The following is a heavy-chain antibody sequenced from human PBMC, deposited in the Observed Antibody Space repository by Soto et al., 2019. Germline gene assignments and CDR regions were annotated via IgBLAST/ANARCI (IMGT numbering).Heavy chain of an antibody. CDR2: ISYDGSNK. CDR1: GFTFSSYG. V-gene: IGHV3-30*03. CDR3: AAGSIAARRCLA. J-gene: IGHJ5*02. Sequence: QVQLVESGGGVVQPGRSLRLSCAASGFTFSSYGMHWVRQAPGKGLEWVAVISYDGSNKYYADSVKGRFTISRDNSKNTLYLQMNSVRAEDTAVYYCAAGSIAARRCLAWGQGTLVTVSS. D-gene: IGHD6-6*01.